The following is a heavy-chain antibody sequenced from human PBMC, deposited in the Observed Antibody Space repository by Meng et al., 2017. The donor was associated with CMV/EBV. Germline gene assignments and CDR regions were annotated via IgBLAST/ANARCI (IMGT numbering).Heavy chain of an antibody. V-gene: IGHV3-21*01. Sequence: GESLKISCAASGFTFSSYWMNWVRQAPGKGLEWVSSISSSSSYIYYADSVKGRFTISRDNTKNSLYLQMNSLRAEDTAVYYCARDYDDFWSGYRYNWFDPWGQGTLVTVSS. D-gene: IGHD3-3*01. CDR3: ARDYDDFWSGYRYNWFDP. J-gene: IGHJ5*02. CDR1: GFTFSSYW. CDR2: ISSSSSYI.